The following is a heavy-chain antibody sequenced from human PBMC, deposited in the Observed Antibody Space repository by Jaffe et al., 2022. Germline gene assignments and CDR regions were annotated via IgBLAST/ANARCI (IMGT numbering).Heavy chain of an antibody. CDR1: GYNITNYA. V-gene: IGHV7-4-1*02. CDR3: ARDRGDYDFDS. CDR2: INTKTGNP. D-gene: IGHD4-17*01. Sequence: QVLLVQSGSELKKPGASVEVSCKPSGYNITNYAINWMRQAPGQRLEWIGWINTKTGNPTYARGLAGRFVFSWDASVAAAFLQITSLQAEDTATYYCARDRGDYDFDSWGQGTLVTVSS. J-gene: IGHJ4*02.